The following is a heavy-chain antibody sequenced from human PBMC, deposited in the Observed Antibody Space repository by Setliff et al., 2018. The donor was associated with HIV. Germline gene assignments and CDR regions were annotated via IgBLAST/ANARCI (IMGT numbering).Heavy chain of an antibody. D-gene: IGHD6-19*01. J-gene: IGHJ4*02. V-gene: IGHV4-39*01. CDR2: IYYSGST. CDR3: IIAYSSGWLAPMGFDS. Sequence: SETLSLTCTVSVGSIRSSTYYWAWIRQPPGKGLEWIGTIYYSGSTYYNPSLKSRATISVDTSKNQFSLKLSSVTAADTAVYYCIIAYSSGWLAPMGFDSWGQGTLVTVSS. CDR1: VGSIRSSTYY.